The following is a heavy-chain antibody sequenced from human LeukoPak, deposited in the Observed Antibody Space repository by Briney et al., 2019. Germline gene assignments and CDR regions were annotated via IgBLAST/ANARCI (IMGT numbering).Heavy chain of an antibody. D-gene: IGHD3-3*01. CDR3: ARDLEYYDFWSGYSHYYYYGMDV. J-gene: IGHJ6*02. Sequence: ASVKVSCKASGYTFTSYGISWVRQAPGQGLEWMGWISAYNGNTNYAQKLQGRVTMTTDTSTSTAYMELRSLRSDDTAVYYCARDLEYYDFWSGYSHYYYYGMDVWGQGTTVTVSS. CDR2: ISAYNGNT. CDR1: GYTFTSYG. V-gene: IGHV1-18*01.